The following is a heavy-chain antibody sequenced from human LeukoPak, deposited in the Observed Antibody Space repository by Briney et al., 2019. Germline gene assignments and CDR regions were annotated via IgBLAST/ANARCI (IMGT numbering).Heavy chain of an antibody. CDR3: ARATASNWFDP. J-gene: IGHJ5*02. V-gene: IGHV3-7*01. D-gene: IGHD2-21*01. Sequence: GGSLRLSCSASGFSFTTYWMSWVRQAPGKGLEWMANIKQDGSEQYYVDSVKGRFTISRDNAKNSLYLQMNSLRAEDTAVYYCARATASNWFDPWGQGTLVTVSS. CDR1: GFSFTTYW. CDR2: IKQDGSEQ.